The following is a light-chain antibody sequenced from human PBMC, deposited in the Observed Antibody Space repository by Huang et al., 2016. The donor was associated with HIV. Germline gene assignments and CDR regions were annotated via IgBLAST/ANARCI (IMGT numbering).Light chain of an antibody. CDR3: QQYGSLPYT. CDR1: QTLSGSY. J-gene: IGKJ5*01. V-gene: IGKV3-20*01. Sequence: EIVLTQSLGTLAFSPGERATLSCRASQTLSGSYLAWYQQKPGQAPRLLMHSASTRASGIPDRFRGSGSGTDFTLTISSLEPEDFAVYFCQQYGSLPYTFGQGTRLDIK. CDR2: SAS.